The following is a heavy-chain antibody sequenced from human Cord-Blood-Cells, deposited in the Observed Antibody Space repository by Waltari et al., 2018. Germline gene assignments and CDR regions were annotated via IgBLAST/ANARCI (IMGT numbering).Heavy chain of an antibody. CDR1: GGSISSGGYY. CDR3: ARCPNWGMVIAFDI. Sequence: QVQLQESGPGLVKPSQTLSLTCTVSGGSISSGGYYWSWIRQHPGKGLEWIGYIYYSGSTYYNPSIKSRVTISVDTSKNQFSLKLSSVTAADTAVYYCARCPNWGMVIAFDIWGQGTMVTVSS. CDR2: IYYSGST. V-gene: IGHV4-31*03. J-gene: IGHJ3*02. D-gene: IGHD7-27*01.